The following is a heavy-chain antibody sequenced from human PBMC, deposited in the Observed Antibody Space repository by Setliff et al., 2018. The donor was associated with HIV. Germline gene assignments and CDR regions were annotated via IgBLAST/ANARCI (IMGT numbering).Heavy chain of an antibody. D-gene: IGHD1-26*01. CDR2: IYYSGSV. J-gene: IGHJ3*01. CDR3: ARSIVGGTTHAFAL. CDR1: GGSIIYTSYY. Sequence: SETLSLTCTVSGGSIIYTSYYWGWIRQPPGKGLEWIWSIYYSGSVYYNPSLKSRVTLSVDTTKNQFSLKVKSVTDADTVVDYCARSIVGGTTHAFALWGQGTMATVSS. V-gene: IGHV4-39*07.